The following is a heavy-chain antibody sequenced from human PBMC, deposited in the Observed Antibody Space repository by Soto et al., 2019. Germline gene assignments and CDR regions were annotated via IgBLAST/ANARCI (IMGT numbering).Heavy chain of an antibody. CDR2: INHSGST. D-gene: IGHD1-26*01. J-gene: IGHJ4*02. V-gene: IGHV4-34*01. CDR1: GGSFSGYY. CDR3: ASLVGATPLYYFDY. Sequence: SETLSLTCAVYGGSFSGYYWSWIRQPPGKGLEWIGEINHSGSTNYNPSLKSRVTISVDTSKNQFSLKLSSVTAADTAVYYCASLVGATPLYYFDYWGQGTLVTVSS.